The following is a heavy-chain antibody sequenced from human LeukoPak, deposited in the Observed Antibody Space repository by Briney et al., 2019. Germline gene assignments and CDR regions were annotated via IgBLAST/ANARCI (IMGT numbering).Heavy chain of an antibody. CDR1: GGSISSSSYY. D-gene: IGHD2-15*01. Sequence: SETLSLTCTVSGGSISSSSYYWGWIRQPPGKGLEWIGSIYYSGSTYYNPSLKSRVTISVDTSKNQFSLKLSSVTAADTAVYYCASGPFRYCSGGSCNEENWFAPWGQGTLVTVSS. CDR3: ASGPFRYCSGGSCNEENWFAP. V-gene: IGHV4-39*07. J-gene: IGHJ5*02. CDR2: IYYSGST.